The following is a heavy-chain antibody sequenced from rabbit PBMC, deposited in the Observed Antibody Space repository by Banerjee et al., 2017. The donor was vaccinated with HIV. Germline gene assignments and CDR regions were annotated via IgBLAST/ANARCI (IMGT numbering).Heavy chain of an antibody. CDR1: GFTISSSYY. J-gene: IGHJ4*01. CDR2: IYAGKGTT. D-gene: IGHD6-1*01. CDR3: AREYADDAGNGGYAYVEYFKL. Sequence: QSLEESGGDLVKPGASLTLTCTASGFTISSSYYMCWVRQAPGKGLEWIGIIYAGKGTTDYASWAKGRFTISKTSSTTVTLQMTSLSAADTATYFCAREYADDAGNGGYAYVEYFKLWGPGTLVTVS. V-gene: IGHV1S40*01.